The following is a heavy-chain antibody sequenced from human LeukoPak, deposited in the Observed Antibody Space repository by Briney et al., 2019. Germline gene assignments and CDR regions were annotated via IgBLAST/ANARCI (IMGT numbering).Heavy chain of an antibody. Sequence: PGGSLRLSCAASGFTFSSYAMNWVRQAPGKGLEWVSYISHTGSANSYADSVKGRFTISRDNTKNSLYLQMNSLRVEDTAVYYCARSSDDSDALDYMDVWGKGITVTVSS. CDR3: ARSSDDSDALDYMDV. J-gene: IGHJ6*03. CDR1: GFTFSSYA. D-gene: IGHD5-18*01. CDR2: ISHTGSAN. V-gene: IGHV3-48*03.